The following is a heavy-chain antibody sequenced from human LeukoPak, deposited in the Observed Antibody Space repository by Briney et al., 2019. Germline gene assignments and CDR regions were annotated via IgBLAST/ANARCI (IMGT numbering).Heavy chain of an antibody. Sequence: ASVKVSCKVSGYTLTELSMHWVRQAPGKGLEWMGGFDPEDGETIYAQKFQGRVTMTEDTSTDTAYMELSSLRSEDTAVYYCALYQRKQLWPVYFDYWGQGTLVTVSS. CDR3: ALYQRKQLWPVYFDY. CDR2: FDPEDGET. D-gene: IGHD5-18*01. V-gene: IGHV1-24*01. J-gene: IGHJ4*02. CDR1: GYTLTELS.